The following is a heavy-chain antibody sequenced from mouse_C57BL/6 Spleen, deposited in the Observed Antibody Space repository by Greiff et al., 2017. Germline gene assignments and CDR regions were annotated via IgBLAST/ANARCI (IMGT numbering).Heavy chain of an antibody. CDR3: AREGLRQGYAMDY. J-gene: IGHJ4*01. CDR2: ISNLAYSI. Sequence: EVMLVESGGGLVQPGGSLKLSCAASGFTFSDYGMAWVRQAPRKGPEWVAFISNLAYSIYYADTVTGRFTISRENAKNTLYLEMSSLRSEDTAMYYCAREGLRQGYAMDYWGQGTSVTVSS. V-gene: IGHV5-15*04. CDR1: GFTFSDYG. D-gene: IGHD2-4*01.